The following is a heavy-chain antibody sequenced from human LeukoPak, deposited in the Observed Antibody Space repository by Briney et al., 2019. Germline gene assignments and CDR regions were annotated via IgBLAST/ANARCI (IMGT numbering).Heavy chain of an antibody. CDR1: GYSISRGSY. J-gene: IGHJ3*02. CDR3: AVGLHSGQFAFDI. V-gene: IGHV4-38-2*01. D-gene: IGHD5-24*01. Sequence: SETLSLTCAVSGYSISRGSYWGWIRQPPGKVLEWIGSVYHSGSAYYNPSLKSRVTISVDTSKNQFSLKLTSVTAANTAVYYCAVGLHSGQFAFDIWGQGTMVTVSS. CDR2: VYHSGSA.